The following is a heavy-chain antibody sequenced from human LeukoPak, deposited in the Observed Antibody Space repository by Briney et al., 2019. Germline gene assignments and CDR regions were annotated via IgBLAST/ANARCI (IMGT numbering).Heavy chain of an antibody. CDR1: GFTFSNYG. Sequence: GGSLRLSCAASGFTFSNYGMHWVRQAPGKGLEWVAVISYDGGNTYYADSVKGRFTISRDNSKNTLYLQVHSLRAEDTAVYYCAKDFGPYGDYAGAFDIWGQGTMVTVSS. CDR2: ISYDGGNT. V-gene: IGHV3-30*18. D-gene: IGHD4-17*01. CDR3: AKDFGPYGDYAGAFDI. J-gene: IGHJ3*02.